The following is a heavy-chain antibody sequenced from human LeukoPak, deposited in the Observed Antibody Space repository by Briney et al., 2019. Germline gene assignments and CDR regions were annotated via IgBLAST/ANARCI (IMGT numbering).Heavy chain of an antibody. J-gene: IGHJ4*02. V-gene: IGHV3-43*02. CDR2: ISGDGGST. CDR3: AKDDPGEGYDFFDY. Sequence: GGSLRLSCAASGFTFDDYAMHWARQAPGKGLEWVSLISGDGGSTYYADSVKGRFTISRDNSKNSLYLQMNSLRTEDTALYYCAKDDPGEGYDFFDYWGQGTLVTVSS. CDR1: GFTFDDYA. D-gene: IGHD5-12*01.